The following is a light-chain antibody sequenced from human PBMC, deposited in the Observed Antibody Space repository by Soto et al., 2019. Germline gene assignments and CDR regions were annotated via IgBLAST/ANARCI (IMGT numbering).Light chain of an antibody. Sequence: QSVLSQPPSVSGAPGQRVTISCTGSSSNIGAGYDVHWYQQLPGTAPKLLISANSDRPSGVPDRFSGSKSGTSASLAITGLQAEDEADYYCQSYDSTMSGSIVFGTGTKVNV. V-gene: IGLV1-40*01. CDR3: QSYDSTMSGSIV. CDR2: ANS. J-gene: IGLJ1*01. CDR1: SSNIGAGYD.